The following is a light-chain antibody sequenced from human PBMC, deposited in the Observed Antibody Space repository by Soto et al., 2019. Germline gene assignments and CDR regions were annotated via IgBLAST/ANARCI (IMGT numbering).Light chain of an antibody. Sequence: PGARATLSCRASHSVSSTYLAWYQQKPGQAPRLLIYGASSRATGIPDRFSGSGSGTDFTLTISSLEPEDFAVYYCQQYGGSPPYTFGQGTKLEIK. CDR3: QQYGGSPPYT. J-gene: IGKJ2*01. V-gene: IGKV3-20*01. CDR2: GAS. CDR1: HSVSSTY.